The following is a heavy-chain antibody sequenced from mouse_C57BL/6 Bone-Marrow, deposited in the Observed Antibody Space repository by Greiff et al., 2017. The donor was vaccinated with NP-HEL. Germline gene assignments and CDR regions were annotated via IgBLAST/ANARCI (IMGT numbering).Heavy chain of an antibody. V-gene: IGHV1-82*01. CDR2: IYPGDGDT. D-gene: IGHD1-1*01. J-gene: IGHJ2*01. Sequence: QVQLQQSGPELVKPGASVKISCKASGYAFSSSWMNWVKQRPGKGLEWIGRIYPGDGDTNYNGKFKGKATLTADKSSSTAYMQLSSLTSEDSAVYFCARYRYGSSRYYFDYWGQGTTLTVSS. CDR1: GYAFSSSW. CDR3: ARYRYGSSRYYFDY.